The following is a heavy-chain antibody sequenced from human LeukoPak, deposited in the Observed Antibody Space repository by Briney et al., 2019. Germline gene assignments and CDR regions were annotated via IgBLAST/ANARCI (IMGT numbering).Heavy chain of an antibody. J-gene: IGHJ4*02. Sequence: SVKVSCKASGGTFSSYAISWVRQAPGQGLEWMGGIIPTFGTANYAQKFQGRVTITADESTSTAYMELSSLRSEDTAVYYCASYPPSSSRVATIREFDYWGQGTLVTVSS. CDR1: GGTFSSYA. D-gene: IGHD5-12*01. V-gene: IGHV1-69*13. CDR2: IIPTFGTA. CDR3: ASYPPSSSRVATIREFDY.